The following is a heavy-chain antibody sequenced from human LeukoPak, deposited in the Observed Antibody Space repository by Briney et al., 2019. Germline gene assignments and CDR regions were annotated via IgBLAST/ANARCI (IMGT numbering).Heavy chain of an antibody. J-gene: IGHJ3*02. CDR2: ISSSSSFI. V-gene: IGHV3-21*01. CDR1: GFTLSFYS. Sequence: GGFLRLSCAASGFTLSFYSMNWVRQAPGKGLEWVSSISSSSSFIYYADSVKGRFTISRDNAKNSLYLQMNSLRAEDTAVYYCVRASYDFWSGYHDDAFDIWGQGTMVTVSS. CDR3: VRASYDFWSGYHDDAFDI. D-gene: IGHD3-3*01.